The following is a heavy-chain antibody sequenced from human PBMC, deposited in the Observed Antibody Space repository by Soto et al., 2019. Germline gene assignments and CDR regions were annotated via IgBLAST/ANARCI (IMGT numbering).Heavy chain of an antibody. CDR2: ISGSGGST. D-gene: IGHD2-15*01. J-gene: IGHJ1*01. CDR1: GFTFSSYA. V-gene: IGHV3-23*01. CDR3: AKDGDCSGGSCDFTIKYFQH. Sequence: GGSLRLSCAASGFTFSSYAMSWVRQAPGKGLEWVSAISGSGGSTYYADSVKGRFTISRDNSKNTLYLQMNSLRAEDTAVYYCAKDGDCSGGSCDFTIKYFQHWGQGTLVTVSS.